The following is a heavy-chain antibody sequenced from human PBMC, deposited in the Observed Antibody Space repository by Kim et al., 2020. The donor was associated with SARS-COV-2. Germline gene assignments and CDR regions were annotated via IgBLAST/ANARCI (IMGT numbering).Heavy chain of an antibody. CDR2: MYTGGLT. CDR3: ARGQYSIGRNFGDQNYYYFMDL. V-gene: IGHV3-53*01. D-gene: IGHD3-22*01. Sequence: GGSLRLSCRVSGFTVSANAMTWVRQAPGKGLEWVSLMYTGGLTFYTESVKGRFTISRDTSRSTLHLQMDNLKVEDTATYYCARGQYSIGRNFGDQNYYYFMDLWGQGTTVTVSS. CDR1: GFTVSANA. J-gene: IGHJ6*02.